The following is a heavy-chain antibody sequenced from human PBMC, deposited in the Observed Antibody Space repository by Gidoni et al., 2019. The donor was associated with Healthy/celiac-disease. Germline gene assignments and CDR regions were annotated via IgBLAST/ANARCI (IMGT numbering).Heavy chain of an antibody. D-gene: IGHD3-3*01. CDR2: IYYSGGT. V-gene: IGHV4-39*01. CDR3: ARRYYDFWSGYSDWFDP. J-gene: IGHJ5*02. CDR1: GGSISSSSYY. Sequence: QLQLQESGPGLVKPSETLSLTCTVSGGSISSSSYYWGWIRQPPGKGLEWIGSIYYSGGTYYNPSLKSRVTISVDTSKNQFSLKLSSVTAADTAVYYWARRYYDFWSGYSDWFDPCGQGTLVTVSS.